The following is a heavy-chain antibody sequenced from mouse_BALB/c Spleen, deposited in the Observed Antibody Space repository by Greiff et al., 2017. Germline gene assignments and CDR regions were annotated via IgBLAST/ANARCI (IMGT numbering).Heavy chain of an antibody. CDR3: ARSTMIHYYAMDY. CDR2: ISSGGST. D-gene: IGHD2-4*01. J-gene: IGHJ4*01. Sequence: EVKLVESGGGLVKPGGSLKLSCAASGFTFSSYAMSWVRQTPEKRLEWVASISSGGSTYYPDSVKGRFTISRDNARNILYLQLSSLTSEDSAVYYCARSTMIHYYAMDYWGQGTSVTVSS. CDR1: GFTFSSYA. V-gene: IGHV5-6-5*01.